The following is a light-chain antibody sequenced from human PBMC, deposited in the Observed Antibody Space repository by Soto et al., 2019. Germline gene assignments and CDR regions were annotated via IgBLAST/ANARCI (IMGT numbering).Light chain of an antibody. CDR3: QQSYSTHRT. J-gene: IGKJ1*01. CDR1: QSISNY. V-gene: IGKV1-39*01. CDR2: AAS. Sequence: DIQMTQSPSSLSASVGDRVTITCRASQSISNYLNWYQQKPGKAPKLLMYAASSLQSGVPSRFGGSRSGTDFTLTISSLQPEDFATYYCQQSYSTHRTFGQGTKVEIK.